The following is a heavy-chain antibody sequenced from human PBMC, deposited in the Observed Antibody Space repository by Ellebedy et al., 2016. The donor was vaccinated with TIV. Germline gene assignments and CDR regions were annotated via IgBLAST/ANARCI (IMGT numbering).Heavy chain of an antibody. CDR3: ARGDFDRDTMDY. D-gene: IGHD3-9*01. J-gene: IGHJ4*02. V-gene: IGHV3-30-3*01. CDR1: GFTFSSYA. CDR2: ISYDGSNK. Sequence: GGSLRLSXAASGFTFSSYAMHWVRQAPGKGLEWVAVISYDGSNKYYADSVKGRFTISRDNSKNTLYLQMNSLRAEDTAVYYCARGDFDRDTMDYWGQGTLVTVSS.